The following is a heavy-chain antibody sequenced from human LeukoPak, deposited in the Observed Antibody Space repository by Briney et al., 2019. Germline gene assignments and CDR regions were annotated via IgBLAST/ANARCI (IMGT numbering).Heavy chain of an antibody. J-gene: IGHJ4*02. D-gene: IGHD6-19*01. Sequence: ASVKVSCKASGYTFTGYYMHWVRQAPGQGLEWMGWINPNSGGTNYAQKFQDWVTMTRDTSINTAYMELIRLRSDDTAVYYCARGLFGIAVAGRGGDFDYWGQGTLVTVSS. CDR1: GYTFTGYY. CDR2: INPNSGGT. V-gene: IGHV1-2*04. CDR3: ARGLFGIAVAGRGGDFDY.